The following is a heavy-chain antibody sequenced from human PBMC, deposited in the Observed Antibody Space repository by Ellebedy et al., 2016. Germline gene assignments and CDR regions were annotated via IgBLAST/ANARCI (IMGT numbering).Heavy chain of an antibody. J-gene: IGHJ4*02. CDR1: GFTFSDYY. Sequence: GESLKISXAASGFTFSDYYMSWIRQAPGKGLEWVSYISSSSSYTNYADSVKGRFTISRDNAKNSLYLQMNSLRAEDTAVYYCASKSITGTSDYWGQGTLVTVSS. CDR3: ASKSITGTSDY. V-gene: IGHV3-11*06. CDR2: ISSSSSYT. D-gene: IGHD1-7*01.